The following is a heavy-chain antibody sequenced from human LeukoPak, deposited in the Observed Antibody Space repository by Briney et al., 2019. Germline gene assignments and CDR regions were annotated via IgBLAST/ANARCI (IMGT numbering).Heavy chain of an antibody. D-gene: IGHD3-10*01. CDR1: GGSFSGYY. CDR3: ARGANVMVRGAIGN. V-gene: IGHV4-34*01. J-gene: IGHJ4*02. CDR2: INHSGST. Sequence: SETLSLTCAVYGGSFSGYYWSWIRQPPGKGLEWIGEINHSGSTNYNPSLKSRVTISVDTSKNHFSLILSSVTAADTAVYYCARGANVMVRGAIGNWGQGTLVTVSS.